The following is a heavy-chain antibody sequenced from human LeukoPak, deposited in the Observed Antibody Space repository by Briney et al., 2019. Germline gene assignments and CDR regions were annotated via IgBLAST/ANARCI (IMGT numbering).Heavy chain of an antibody. D-gene: IGHD3-3*01. CDR2: IYYSGST. V-gene: IGHV4-31*03. CDR1: GGSISSGGYY. J-gene: IGHJ4*02. CDR3: ARGGVVAAIDY. Sequence: SETLSLTCTVSGGSISSGGYYWSWIRQHPGKGLEWIGYIYYSGSTYCNPSLKSRVTISVDTSKNQFSLKLSSVTAADTAVYYCARGGVVAAIDYWGQGTLVTVSS.